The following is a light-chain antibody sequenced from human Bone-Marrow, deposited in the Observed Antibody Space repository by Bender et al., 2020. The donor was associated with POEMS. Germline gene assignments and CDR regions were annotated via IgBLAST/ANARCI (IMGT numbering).Light chain of an antibody. CDR2: EVS. V-gene: IGLV2-23*02. Sequence: QSALTQPASVSGSPGQSITISCTGTSSDVGSYNLVSWYQQLPGKAPQLMIYEVSKRPSGVSNRFSGSKSGNTASLTISGLQADDEADYYCCSYAGSQVVCGGGTKLTVL. CDR3: CSYAGSQVV. J-gene: IGLJ2*01. CDR1: SSDVGSYNL.